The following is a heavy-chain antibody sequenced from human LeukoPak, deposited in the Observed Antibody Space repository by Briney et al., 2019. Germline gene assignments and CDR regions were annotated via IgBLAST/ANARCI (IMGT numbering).Heavy chain of an antibody. D-gene: IGHD4-17*01. CDR1: GGSISSGGYY. V-gene: IGHV4-31*03. J-gene: IGHJ5*02. CDR2: IYYSGST. CDR3: ARDFYGDHTRHWFDP. Sequence: SQTLSLTCTVSGGSISSGGYYWSWIRLHPGKGLEWIGYIYYSGSTYYNPSLKSRVTISVDTSKNQFSLKLSSVTAADTAVYYCARDFYGDHTRHWFDPWGQGTLVTVSS.